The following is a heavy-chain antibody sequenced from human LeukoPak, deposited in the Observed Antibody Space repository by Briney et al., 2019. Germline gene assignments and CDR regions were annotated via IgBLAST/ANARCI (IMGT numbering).Heavy chain of an antibody. CDR1: GFTFSSYC. J-gene: IGHJ4*02. CDR3: AKTCSDGSCYSGEFDY. D-gene: IGHD2-15*01. CDR2: IWNDGSNK. Sequence: AGSLRLSCAASGFTFSSYCMHWVRQAPGKGLEWVEGIWNDGSNKYYADSVTGQFTISRDNSNNTLYLEMNRLRAEDTAVYYRAKTCSDGSCYSGEFDYWGQGTLVTVSS. V-gene: IGHV3-33*06.